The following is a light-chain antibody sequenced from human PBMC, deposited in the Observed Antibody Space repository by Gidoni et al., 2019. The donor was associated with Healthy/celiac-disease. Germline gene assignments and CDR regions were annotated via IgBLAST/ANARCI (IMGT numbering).Light chain of an antibody. CDR2: AAS. J-gene: IGKJ3*01. Sequence: DIQLTQSPSSLSASVGDSVPITCRASQSISSYLNWYQQKPGKAPKLLIYAASSLQSGVPSRFSGSGSGTEFTLTISSLQPEDVATYYCQQSYSTPPGFTFGPGTKVDIK. V-gene: IGKV1-39*01. CDR1: QSISSY. CDR3: QQSYSTPPGFT.